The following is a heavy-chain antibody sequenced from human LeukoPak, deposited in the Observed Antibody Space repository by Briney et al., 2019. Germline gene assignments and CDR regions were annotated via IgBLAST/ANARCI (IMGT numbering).Heavy chain of an antibody. CDR1: GFTFSSYG. J-gene: IGHJ4*02. CDR2: IRYDGSNK. D-gene: IGHD6-6*01. V-gene: IGHV3-30*02. Sequence: PGGSLRLSCAASGFTFSSYGMHWVRQAPGKGLEWVAFIRYDGSNKYYADSVKGRFTISRDNSKNTLYLQMNSLRAEDTAVYYCAKDLVGEYSSSIPDYWGQGTLVTVSS. CDR3: AKDLVGEYSSSIPDY.